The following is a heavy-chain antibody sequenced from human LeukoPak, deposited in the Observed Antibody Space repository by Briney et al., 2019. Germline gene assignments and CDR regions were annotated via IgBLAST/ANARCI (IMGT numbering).Heavy chain of an antibody. CDR1: GFTFSNYW. V-gene: IGHV3-7*03. Sequence: GGSLRLSCAASGFTFSNYWMGWVRQGPGKGLEWVANIKEDGSKIYYVDSVKGRFTFSRDNAKKSLYLQMNSLRSEDTAVYYCAREELGYCSGGSCYTFDYWGQGTLVTVSS. CDR3: AREELGYCSGGSCYTFDY. J-gene: IGHJ4*02. D-gene: IGHD2-15*01. CDR2: IKEDGSKI.